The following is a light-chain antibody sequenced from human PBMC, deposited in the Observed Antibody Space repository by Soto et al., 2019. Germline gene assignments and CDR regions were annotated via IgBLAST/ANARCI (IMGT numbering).Light chain of an antibody. CDR2: DAS. J-gene: IGKJ5*01. CDR3: QKRSVWPIT. V-gene: IGKV3-11*01. CDR1: QSVSSN. Sequence: EIVMPQSPATLSVSPGERATLSCRASQSVSSNLAWYQQKPGQANRLLIYDASHRATGVPARFSGSGSGTDFTLTISSLEPEEFAVYYCQKRSVWPITFGKGTRLEIK.